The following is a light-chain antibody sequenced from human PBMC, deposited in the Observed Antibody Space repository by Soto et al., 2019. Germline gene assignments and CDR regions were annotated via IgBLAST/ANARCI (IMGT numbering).Light chain of an antibody. CDR2: GVT. CDR1: HNDIGTYDY. V-gene: IGLV2-14*03. CDR3: CFSTGTASQYV. Sequence: ALTQPTSVSGSPGQSISISCTGNHNDIGTYDYVSWYQQHPGRAPRLLIHGVTTRASGISDRFSASKSGLTASLTISGLQAEDDADYYCCFSTGTASQYVFGPGTKVTVL. J-gene: IGLJ1*01.